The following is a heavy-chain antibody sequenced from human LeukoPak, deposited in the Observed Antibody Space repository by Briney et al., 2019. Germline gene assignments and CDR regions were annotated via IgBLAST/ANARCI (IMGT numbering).Heavy chain of an antibody. CDR1: GGSFSGYY. D-gene: IGHD6-6*01. CDR2: INHSGST. J-gene: IGHJ6*02. CDR3: ARGRYIAARTHYGMDV. V-gene: IGHV4-34*01. Sequence: PSETLSLTCAVYGGSFSGYYWSWLRQPPGKGLEWIGEINHSGSTNYNPSLKSRVTISVDTSKNQFSLKLNSVTAADTAVYYCARGRYIAARTHYGMDVWGQGTTVTVSS.